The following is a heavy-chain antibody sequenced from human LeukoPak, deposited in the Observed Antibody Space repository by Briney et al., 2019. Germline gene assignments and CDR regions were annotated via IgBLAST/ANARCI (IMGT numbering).Heavy chain of an antibody. V-gene: IGHV3-7*01. D-gene: IGHD3-9*01. CDR3: ARVVSGLRYFDWLTYYYYMDV. Sequence: PGGSLRLSCAASGFTFSSYWMSWVRQAPGKGLEWVANIKQDGSEKYYVDSVKGRFTISRDNAKNSLYLQMNSLRAEDTAVYYCARVVSGLRYFDWLTYYYYMDVWGKGTTVTISS. J-gene: IGHJ6*03. CDR2: IKQDGSEK. CDR1: GFTFSSYW.